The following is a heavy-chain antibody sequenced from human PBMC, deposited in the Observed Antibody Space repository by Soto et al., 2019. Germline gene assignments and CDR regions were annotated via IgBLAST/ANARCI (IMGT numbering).Heavy chain of an antibody. D-gene: IGHD3-22*01. J-gene: IGHJ4*02. CDR3: AKDYYDSSGYYPPALLFDY. V-gene: IGHV1-3*01. Sequence: ASVKVSCKASGYTFTSYAMHWVRQAPGQRLEWMGWINAGNGNTKYSQKYQGRVTITRDTSASTAYMELSSLRSEDTAVYYCAKDYYDSSGYYPPALLFDYWGQGTLVTVSS. CDR2: INAGNGNT. CDR1: GYTFTSYA.